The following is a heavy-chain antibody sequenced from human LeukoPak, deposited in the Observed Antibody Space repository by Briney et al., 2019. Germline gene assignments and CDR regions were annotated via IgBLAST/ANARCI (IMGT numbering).Heavy chain of an antibody. Sequence: ASVKVSCKVSGYTLTELSMHWVRQAPGKGLEWMGGFDPEDGETIYAQKFQGRVTMTEDTSTDTAYMELSSLRSEDTAVYYCATVSPRYDFWSGYSLRGDAFDIWGQGTMVTVSS. CDR2: FDPEDGET. J-gene: IGHJ3*02. V-gene: IGHV1-24*01. CDR3: ATVSPRYDFWSGYSLRGDAFDI. D-gene: IGHD3-3*01. CDR1: GYTLTELS.